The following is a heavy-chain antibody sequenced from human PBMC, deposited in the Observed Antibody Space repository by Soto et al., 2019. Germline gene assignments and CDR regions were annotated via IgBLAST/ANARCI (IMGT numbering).Heavy chain of an antibody. V-gene: IGHV4-34*01. CDR2: INHSGST. J-gene: IGHJ5*02. D-gene: IGHD6-6*01. Sequence: QVRLQQGCAGLLKTSETLSLTCAVYGGSFSGYYWSWIRQPPGKGLEWIGEINHSGSTNYNPSLKSRVTISVDTSKNQFSLKLSSVTAADTAVYYCAETYSSSFPWGQGTLVTVSS. CDR3: AETYSSSFP. CDR1: GGSFSGYY.